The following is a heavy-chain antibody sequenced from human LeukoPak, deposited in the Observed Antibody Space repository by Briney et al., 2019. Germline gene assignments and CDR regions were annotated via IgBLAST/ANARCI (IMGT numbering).Heavy chain of an antibody. CDR3: AKGSVNYYDSSGYWDDY. CDR2: ISGSGGST. Sequence: GGSLRLSCAASGYTFSSYAMSWVRQAPGRGLEWVSAISGSGGSTYYADSVKGRFTISRDNSKNTLYLQMNSLRAEDTAVYYCAKGSVNYYDSSGYWDDYWGQGTLVTVSS. CDR1: GYTFSSYA. V-gene: IGHV3-23*01. J-gene: IGHJ4*02. D-gene: IGHD3-22*01.